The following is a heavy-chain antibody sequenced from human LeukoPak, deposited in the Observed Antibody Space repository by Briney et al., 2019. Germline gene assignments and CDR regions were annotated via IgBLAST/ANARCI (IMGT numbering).Heavy chain of an antibody. Sequence: ASVKLCCNAAGYTFTSCGIRWVRLPPGQGLEWIGWISAYNGNTNYAQMVQGRVTMTTDTSTSTAYMELRSLRSDDTAVYYCERGGYSMVPDYWGQGTLVTVSS. CDR3: ERGGYSMVPDY. V-gene: IGHV1-18*01. CDR1: GYTFTSCG. J-gene: IGHJ4*02. D-gene: IGHD4/OR15-4a*01. CDR2: ISAYNGNT.